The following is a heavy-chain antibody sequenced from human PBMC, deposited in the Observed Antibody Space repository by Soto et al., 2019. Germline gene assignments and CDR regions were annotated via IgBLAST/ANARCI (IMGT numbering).Heavy chain of an antibody. CDR3: AIPSDYGGNGAFDI. CDR2: IISILTIT. CDR1: GGTFSSYT. V-gene: IGHV1-69*02. Sequence: QVQLVQSGAAVKKPGSSVKVSCKASGGTFSSYTINWVRQAPGQGLEWMGRIISILTITNYAQKFQGRVTITADKSTSTAYMELSNLRSEDTAVYYCAIPSDYGGNGAFDIWGQGTMVTVSS. D-gene: IGHD4-17*01. J-gene: IGHJ3*02.